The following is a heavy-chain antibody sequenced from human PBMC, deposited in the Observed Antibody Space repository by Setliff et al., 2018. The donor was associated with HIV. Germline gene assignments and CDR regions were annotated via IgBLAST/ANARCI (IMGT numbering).Heavy chain of an antibody. Sequence: SETLSLTCTVSGGSISSGAYYWSWIRQHPGKGLEWIGYIYYSGTTFSNPSLKSRVTISVDTSKNQFSLRLSSVTAADTAVYYCARGEGTGTTGVGSFDLWGRGTLVTVSS. CDR3: ARGEGTGTTGVGSFDL. V-gene: IGHV4-31*03. D-gene: IGHD1-7*01. J-gene: IGHJ2*01. CDR2: IYYSGTT. CDR1: GGSISSGAYY.